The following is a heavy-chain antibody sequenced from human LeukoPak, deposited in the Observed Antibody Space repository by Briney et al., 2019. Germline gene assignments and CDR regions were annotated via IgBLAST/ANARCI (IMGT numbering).Heavy chain of an antibody. D-gene: IGHD3-10*01. CDR1: GFTFDDYA. Sequence: GRSLRLSCAASGFTFDDYAMHWVRQAPGKGLEWVSGISWNSGSIGYADSVKGRFTISRDNAKNSLYLQMNSLRAEDTALYYCAKDYYYGSGPWYFDLWGRGTLVTVSS. V-gene: IGHV3-9*01. CDR3: AKDYYYGSGPWYFDL. CDR2: ISWNSGSI. J-gene: IGHJ2*01.